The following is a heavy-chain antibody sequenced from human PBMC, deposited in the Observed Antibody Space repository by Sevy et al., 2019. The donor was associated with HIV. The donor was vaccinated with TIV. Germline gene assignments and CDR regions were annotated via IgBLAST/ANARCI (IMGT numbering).Heavy chain of an antibody. CDR3: ARPSPRIAAAASAFYDN. J-gene: IGHJ4*02. CDR1: GYSFSSYA. V-gene: IGHV3-23*01. CDR2: INGRGGST. D-gene: IGHD6-13*01. Sequence: GGSLRLSCVVSGYSFSSYAISWVRQAPGKGLEWVSTINGRGGSTYYADSVKGRFTISRGNPKNTLFLQMINLRVDDTAIYYGARPSPRIAAAASAFYDNWGQGTLVTVSS.